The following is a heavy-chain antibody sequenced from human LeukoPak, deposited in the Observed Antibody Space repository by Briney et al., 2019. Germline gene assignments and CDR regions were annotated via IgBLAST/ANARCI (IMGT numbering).Heavy chain of an antibody. J-gene: IGHJ4*02. V-gene: IGHV4-39*01. CDR2: FHFSGST. D-gene: IGHD3-22*01. CDR1: GASVTMGSYY. Sequence: PSETLSLTCSVSGASVTMGSYYWTWIRQPPGKGLEWIGTFHFSGSTYYNLSLKSRVTISVDTSKNSVSLMLRSVTAADTAVYFCARPFQDYDKGTFFYFFDFWGQGILVTVSS. CDR3: ARPFQDYDKGTFFYFFDF.